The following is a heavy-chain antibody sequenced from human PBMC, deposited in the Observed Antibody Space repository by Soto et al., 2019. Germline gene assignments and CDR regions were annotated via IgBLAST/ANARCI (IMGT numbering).Heavy chain of an antibody. V-gene: IGHV3-23*01. Sequence: EVQLLESGGGLVQPGGSLRLSCAASGFTFSSYAMSWVRQAPGKGLEWVSAISGSGGSTYYADSVKGRFTISRDNSKNTLYLQMNSLRAEDTAVYYCAKWVGGNDFWSGYYFVGRGYMDVWGKGTTVTVSS. D-gene: IGHD3-3*01. CDR1: GFTFSSYA. CDR2: ISGSGGST. J-gene: IGHJ6*03. CDR3: AKWVGGNDFWSGYYFVGRGYMDV.